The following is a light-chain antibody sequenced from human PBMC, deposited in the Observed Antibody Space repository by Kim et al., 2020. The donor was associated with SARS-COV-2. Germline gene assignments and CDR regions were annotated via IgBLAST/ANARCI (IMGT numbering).Light chain of an antibody. J-gene: IGLJ1*01. CDR3: QSYDSSLSGWV. CDR1: SSNIGAGYD. CDR2: GNS. Sequence: QRVTISCTRTSSNIGAGYDVHWYQQLPGTAPKLLVYGNSNRPSGVPDRFSGSKSGTSASLAITGLQAEDEADYYCQSYDSSLSGWVFGTGTKVTVL. V-gene: IGLV1-40*01.